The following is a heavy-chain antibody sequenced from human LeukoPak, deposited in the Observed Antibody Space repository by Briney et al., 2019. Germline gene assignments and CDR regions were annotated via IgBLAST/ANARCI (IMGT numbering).Heavy chain of an antibody. CDR1: GGSFSGYY. CDR2: INHSGST. Sequence: PSETLSLTCAVYGGSFSGYYWSWIRQPPGKGLEWIGEINHSGSTNYNPSLKSRVTISVDTSKNQFSLKLSSVTAADTAVYYCARRPGRYCSSTSCYFHWFDPWGQGTLVTVSS. CDR3: ARRPGRYCSSTSCYFHWFDP. J-gene: IGHJ5*02. V-gene: IGHV4-34*01. D-gene: IGHD2-2*01.